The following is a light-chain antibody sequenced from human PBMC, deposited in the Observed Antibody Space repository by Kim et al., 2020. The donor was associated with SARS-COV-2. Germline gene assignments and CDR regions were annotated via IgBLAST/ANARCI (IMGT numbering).Light chain of an antibody. CDR2: GKN. J-gene: IGLJ2*01. CDR1: SLRSYY. CDR3: NSRGSNDNVL. Sequence: VAWGQTVRIKCQGDSLRSYYATWYQQKPGQAPIVVIYGKNNRPSGIPDRFSGSSSGDTASLTITGTQAGDEADYYCNSRGSNDNVLFGGGTQLTVL. V-gene: IGLV3-19*01.